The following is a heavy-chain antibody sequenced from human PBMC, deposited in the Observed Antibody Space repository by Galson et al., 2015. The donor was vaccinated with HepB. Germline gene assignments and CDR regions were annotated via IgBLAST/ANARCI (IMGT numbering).Heavy chain of an antibody. V-gene: IGHV3-11*01. Sequence: SLRLSCAASGFTFSDYYMSWIRQAPGKGLEWVSYISSSGSTIYYADSVKGRFTISRDNAKNSLYLQMNSLRAEDTAVYYCARVADEGLRYCSGGSCPYYYYMDVWGKGTTVTVSS. J-gene: IGHJ6*03. CDR3: ARVADEGLRYCSGGSCPYYYYMDV. D-gene: IGHD2-15*01. CDR1: GFTFSDYY. CDR2: ISSSGSTI.